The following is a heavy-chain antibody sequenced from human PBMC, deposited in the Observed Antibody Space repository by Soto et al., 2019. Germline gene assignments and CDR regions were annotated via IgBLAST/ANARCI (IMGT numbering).Heavy chain of an antibody. V-gene: IGHV4-31*03. CDR2: IYYSGST. CDR1: GGSISSGGYY. Sequence: TLSLTCTVSGGSISSGGYYWSWIRQHPGKGLEWIGYIYYSGSTYYNLSLKSRVTISVDTSKNQFSLKLCSVTAADTAVYYCASVLLITMVPRRIDKYYHGMDGWGQGTTVTLPS. J-gene: IGHJ6*01. CDR3: ASVLLITMVPRRIDKYYHGMDG. D-gene: IGHD3-10*01.